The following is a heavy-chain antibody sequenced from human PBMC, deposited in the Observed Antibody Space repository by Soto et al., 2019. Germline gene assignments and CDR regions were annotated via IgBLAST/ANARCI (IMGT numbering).Heavy chain of an antibody. Sequence: ASVKVSCKASGYTFTGYYMHWVRQAPGQGLEWMGWINPNSGGTNYAQKLQGRVTMTTDTSTSTAYMELRSLRSDDTAVYYCARDPLFFTEDLAHDAFDIWGQGTVVTVSS. D-gene: IGHD3-3*01. CDR1: GYTFTGYY. J-gene: IGHJ3*02. CDR2: INPNSGGT. V-gene: IGHV1-2*02. CDR3: ARDPLFFTEDLAHDAFDI.